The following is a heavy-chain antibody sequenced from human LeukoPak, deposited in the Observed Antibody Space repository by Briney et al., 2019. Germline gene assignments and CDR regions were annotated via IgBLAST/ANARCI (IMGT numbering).Heavy chain of an antibody. CDR2: IFYSGNT. CDR3: ARQTAMGGELWGWYYFDC. D-gene: IGHD3-10*01. Sequence: PSQTLSLTCTVSGGSISTSDYYWNWIRQPPGKGLEWIGYIFYSGNTYYNPSLKSRLTISVDTSKNEFSLKLRSVTAADTAVYYCARQTAMGGELWGWYYFDCWGQGTLVTVSS. CDR1: GGSISTSDYY. J-gene: IGHJ4*02. V-gene: IGHV4-30-4*01.